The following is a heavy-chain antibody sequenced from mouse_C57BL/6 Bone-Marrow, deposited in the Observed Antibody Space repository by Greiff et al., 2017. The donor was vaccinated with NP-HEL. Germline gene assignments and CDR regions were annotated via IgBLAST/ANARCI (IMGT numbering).Heavy chain of an antibody. CDR1: GYTFTAYW. J-gene: IGHJ2*01. CDR2: LNPSSGYT. Sequence: VQLKESGAELAKPGASVKLSCKASGYTFTAYWMPWVKRGPGRGREWIEYLNPSSGYTKYNQKFKYKATLTADKSSSTAYMQLSSLTYEDSAVYYCARLITTVVDKSDYWGQGTTLTVSS. CDR3: ARLITTVVDKSDY. V-gene: IGHV1-7*01. D-gene: IGHD1-1*01.